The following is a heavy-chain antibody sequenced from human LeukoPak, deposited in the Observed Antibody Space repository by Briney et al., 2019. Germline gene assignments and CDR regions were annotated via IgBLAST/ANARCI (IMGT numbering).Heavy chain of an antibody. V-gene: IGHV1-18*04. CDR1: GYSFIDYG. CDR3: ARDEWLRHFDQ. J-gene: IGHJ4*02. D-gene: IGHD5-12*01. CDR2: INPYNGDT. Sequence: GASVTVSFKASGYSFIDYGISWVRQDPGQGLEWMGWINPYNGDTNYAQKFQGRLTMTTDTSTSTAYMELRSLKSDDTAVYYCARDEWLRHFDQWGQGSLVTVSS.